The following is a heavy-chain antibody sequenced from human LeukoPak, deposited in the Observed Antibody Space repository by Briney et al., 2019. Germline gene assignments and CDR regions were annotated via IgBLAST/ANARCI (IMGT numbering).Heavy chain of an antibody. CDR2: IKQDGNKK. Sequence: GRSLRLSCAASGFTFSTSWMIWVRQAPGKGLEWVANIKQDGNKKYYVDSVKGRFTISRDNAKNSLFLQMNSLRVEDTAMYYCARGSYSRGGSFDYWGQGTPVTVSS. J-gene: IGHJ4*02. CDR3: ARGSYSRGGSFDY. D-gene: IGHD6-13*01. CDR1: GFTFSTSW. V-gene: IGHV3-7*01.